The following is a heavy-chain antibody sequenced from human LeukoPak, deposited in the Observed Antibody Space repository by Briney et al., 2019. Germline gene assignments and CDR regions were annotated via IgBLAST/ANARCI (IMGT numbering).Heavy chain of an antibody. CDR1: GFTFSNAC. D-gene: IGHD5-18*01. Sequence: GGSLRLSCATSGFTFSNACMSWVRQAPGKGLEWVGHIKGKTDGGTTDYAAPVQGRFTISRDDSKNTLYLQMNSLKTEDTAVYYCTTGTWIQLWLADYWGQGTLVSVSS. CDR2: IKGKTDGGTT. J-gene: IGHJ4*02. CDR3: TTGTWIQLWLADY. V-gene: IGHV3-15*01.